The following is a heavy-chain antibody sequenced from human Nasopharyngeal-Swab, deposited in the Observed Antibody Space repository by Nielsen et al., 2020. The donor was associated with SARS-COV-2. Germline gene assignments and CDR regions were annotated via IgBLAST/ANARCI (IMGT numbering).Heavy chain of an antibody. CDR2: IYYSGST. D-gene: IGHD3-22*01. CDR1: GGSISSYY. CDR3: AREGYYYDSSGPRGGYYYYYMDV. Sequence: SETLSLTCTVSGGSISSYYWSWIRQPPGKGLEWIGYIYYSGSTNYNPSLKSRVTISVDTSKNQFSLKLSSVTAADTAVYHCAREGYYYDSSGPRGGYYYYYMDVWGKGTTVTVSS. V-gene: IGHV4-59*01. J-gene: IGHJ6*03.